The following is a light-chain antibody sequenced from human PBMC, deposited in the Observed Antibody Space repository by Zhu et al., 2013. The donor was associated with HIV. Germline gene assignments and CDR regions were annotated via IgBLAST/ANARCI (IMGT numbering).Light chain of an antibody. Sequence: DIQLTQSPSFLSASVGDRITITCRASQDIGNYLVWFQQKPGQVPKRLIYGASSLQSGVPPRFSGRGSGTEFTLTIDSVQPDDSATYYCLQHRAFPRTFGQGTRVDIQ. V-gene: IGKV1-17*03. CDR3: LQHRAFPRT. CDR1: QDIGNY. CDR2: GAS. J-gene: IGKJ1*01.